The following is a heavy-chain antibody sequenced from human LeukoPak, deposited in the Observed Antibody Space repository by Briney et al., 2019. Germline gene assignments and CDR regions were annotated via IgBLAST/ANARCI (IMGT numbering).Heavy chain of an antibody. CDR3: ARDVVLIKPKPLLSHYYMDV. D-gene: IGHD3-22*01. Sequence: GSLRLSCAASGFTFSEYYMSWIWQPAGKGLERIGHIYTSGSTNYNPSLKSRVTISVDTSKKQFSLKLSSVTAADTAVYYCARDVVLIKPKPLLSHYYMDVWGKGTTVTISS. J-gene: IGHJ6*03. CDR2: IYTSGST. CDR1: GFTFSEYY. V-gene: IGHV4-4*07.